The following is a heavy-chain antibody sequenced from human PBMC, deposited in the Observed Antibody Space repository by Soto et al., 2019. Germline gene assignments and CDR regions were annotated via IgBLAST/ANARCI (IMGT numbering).Heavy chain of an antibody. J-gene: IGHJ4*02. Sequence: QVQLVESGGGVVQPGESLRLACAASGFTFRSYAMHWVRQTPRKGLEWVAIMWYDGSNQYYADSVKGRFTISRDNSNSTLYLEMNSLRVEDTAVYYCARDLNYGGNSPYFDYWGQGVLVTVSS. CDR2: MWYDGSNQ. CDR3: ARDLNYGGNSPYFDY. V-gene: IGHV3-33*01. D-gene: IGHD4-17*01. CDR1: GFTFRSYA.